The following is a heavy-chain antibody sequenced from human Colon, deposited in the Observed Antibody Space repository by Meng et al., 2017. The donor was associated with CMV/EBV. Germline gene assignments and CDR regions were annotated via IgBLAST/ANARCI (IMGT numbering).Heavy chain of an antibody. J-gene: IGHJ6*02. Sequence: GESLKISCEGSGFNLSDHYMDWIRQAPGKGLEWIAYSSNSGKYTSYADSVKGRFTISRDNAKSSLYLQMNSLRAEDTAVYFCAREKSSLYYHGMDVWGQGTTVTVSS. CDR2: SSNSGKYT. CDR3: AREKSSLYYHGMDV. CDR1: GFNLSDHY. V-gene: IGHV3-11*01. D-gene: IGHD3-10*01.